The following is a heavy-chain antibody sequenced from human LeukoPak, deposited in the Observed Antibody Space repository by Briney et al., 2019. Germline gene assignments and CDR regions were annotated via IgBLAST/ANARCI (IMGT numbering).Heavy chain of an antibody. CDR2: IYYSGNT. Sequence: PSETLSLTCTVSGVSMSSYYWSWIRQPPGKGLEWIGYIYYSGNTNYNPSLKSRVTISVDTSKNQFSLQLSSVTAADTAVYYCARDPAVTRFDYWGQGTLVTVSS. J-gene: IGHJ4*02. CDR1: GVSMSSYY. D-gene: IGHD2-2*01. CDR3: ARDPAVTRFDY. V-gene: IGHV4-59*01.